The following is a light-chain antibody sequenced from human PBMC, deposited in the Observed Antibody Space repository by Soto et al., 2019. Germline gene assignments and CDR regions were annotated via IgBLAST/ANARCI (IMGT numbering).Light chain of an antibody. J-gene: IGKJ2*01. CDR3: QQSYSTPPYT. CDR2: WAS. CDR1: QSVLYSSNNKNY. V-gene: IGKV4-1*01. Sequence: DIVMTQSPDSLAVSLGERATINCKSSQSVLYSSNNKNYLAWYQQKPGQPPKLLIYWASTRESRVPDRFSGSWSGTDFTLTFISLQAEDLAVYYCQQSYSTPPYTFGQGTKLEIK.